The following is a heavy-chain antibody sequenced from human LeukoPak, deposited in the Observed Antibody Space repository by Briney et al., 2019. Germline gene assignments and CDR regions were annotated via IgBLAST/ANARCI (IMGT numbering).Heavy chain of an antibody. D-gene: IGHD2-2*01. J-gene: IGHJ6*03. CDR1: GYTFTGYY. V-gene: IGHV1-2*02. Sequence: GASVKVSCKASGYTFTGYYMHWVRQAPGQGLEWMGWINPNSGGTNFAQKFQGRVTMTRDTSISTAYMELSRLGSDDTAVYYCARELVVPAAMVHYYYYMDVWGKGTTVTVSS. CDR2: INPNSGGT. CDR3: ARELVVPAAMVHYYYYMDV.